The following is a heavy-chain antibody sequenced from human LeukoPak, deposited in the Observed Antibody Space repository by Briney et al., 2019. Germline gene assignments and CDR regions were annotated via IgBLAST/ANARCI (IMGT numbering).Heavy chain of an antibody. Sequence: ASVKVSCKASGGTFSSYAISWVRQAPGQGLEWMGGIIPIFGTANYAQKFQGRVTITADESTSTAYMELSSLRSEDTALYYCAGSGYRERPEITLEVFDYWGQGTLVTVSP. CDR1: GGTFSSYA. CDR3: AGSGYRERPEITLEVFDY. CDR2: IIPIFGTA. J-gene: IGHJ4*02. V-gene: IGHV1-69*13. D-gene: IGHD3-3*01.